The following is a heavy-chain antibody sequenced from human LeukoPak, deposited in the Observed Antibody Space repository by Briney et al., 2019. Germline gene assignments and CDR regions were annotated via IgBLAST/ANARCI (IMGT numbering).Heavy chain of an antibody. Sequence: ASVKVSCKASGYTFINYGISWVRQAPGQGLEWMGRIIPILGIANYAQKFQGRVTITADKSTSTAYMELSSLRSEDTAVYYCARDPSYGQGEGYYYYGMDVWGQGTTVTVSS. CDR1: GYTFINYG. V-gene: IGHV1-69*04. CDR3: ARDPSYGQGEGYYYYGMDV. J-gene: IGHJ6*02. CDR2: IIPILGIA. D-gene: IGHD5-18*01.